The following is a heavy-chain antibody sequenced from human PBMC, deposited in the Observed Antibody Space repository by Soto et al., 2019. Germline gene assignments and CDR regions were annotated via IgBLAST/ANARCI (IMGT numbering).Heavy chain of an antibody. CDR3: ARLVPIFGVVIRGWFHP. CDR1: GFTFSSYA. V-gene: IGHV3-23*01. D-gene: IGHD3-3*01. Sequence: EVQLLESGGGLVQPGGSLRLSCAASGFTFSSYAMSWVRQAPGKGLEWVSAISGSGGSTYYADSVKGRFTISRDNSKNTLYLQMNSLRAEDTAVYYCARLVPIFGVVIRGWFHPWGQGTLVTVSS. CDR2: ISGSGGST. J-gene: IGHJ5*02.